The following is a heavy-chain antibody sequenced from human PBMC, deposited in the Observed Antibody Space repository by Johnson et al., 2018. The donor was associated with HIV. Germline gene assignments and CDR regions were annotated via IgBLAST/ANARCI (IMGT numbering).Heavy chain of an antibody. J-gene: IGHJ3*02. Sequence: VQLVESGGGLVKPGGSLRLSCAASGFTFSNFWMSWVGQAPGKGLEWVGRIKRKIEAEATDYAAPVKGRFTISRDDSKNTLYLQMNSLRAEDTAVYYCAKAMSPMVRGNIWGQGTMVTVSS. CDR3: AKAMSPMVRGNI. D-gene: IGHD3-10*01. CDR1: GFTFSNFW. V-gene: IGHV3-15*01. CDR2: IKRKIEAEAT.